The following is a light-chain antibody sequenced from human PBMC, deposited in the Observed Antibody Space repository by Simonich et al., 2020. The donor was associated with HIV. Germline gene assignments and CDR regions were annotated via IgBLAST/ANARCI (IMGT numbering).Light chain of an antibody. CDR3: QQYYSTPPT. CDR2: WSS. Sequence: DIVMTQSPDSLAVSLGERATINCKSSQSVLYSSNTKNYLAWYQQKPGQPPKLIIYWSSTRESGVPDRFSASGYGTDFTLTISSLQAEDVAIYYCQQYYSTPPTFGQGTKVEIK. J-gene: IGKJ1*01. V-gene: IGKV4-1*01. CDR1: QSVLYSSNTKNY.